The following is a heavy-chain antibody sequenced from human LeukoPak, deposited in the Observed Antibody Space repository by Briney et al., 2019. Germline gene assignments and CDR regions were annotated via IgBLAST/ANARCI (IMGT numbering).Heavy chain of an antibody. Sequence: SETLSLTCSVSGVSITSYYWNWIRQPPGKGLEWIGYIYDSGSTNYNPSLKSRVTISVDTSKNQFSLKLRSVTAADTAVYYCAGDAPYSGYDERAFDIWGQGTMVTVSS. D-gene: IGHD5-12*01. V-gene: IGHV4-59*01. CDR2: IYDSGST. J-gene: IGHJ3*02. CDR1: GVSITSYY. CDR3: AGDAPYSGYDERAFDI.